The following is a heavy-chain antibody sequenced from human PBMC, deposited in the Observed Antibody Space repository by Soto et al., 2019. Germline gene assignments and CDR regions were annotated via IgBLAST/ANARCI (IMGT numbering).Heavy chain of an antibody. Sequence: GGSLRLSCAASGFTFSSYGMHWVRQAPGKGLEWVAVIWYDGSNKYYAXXVKGRXXXXXDNXKNTLYLQMNSLRAEDTAVYYCXXXXXXYYGSGSYYNANCFDYWGQGTLVTVSS. V-gene: IGHV3-33*01. CDR2: IWYDGSNK. D-gene: IGHD3-10*01. CDR3: XXXXXXYYGSGSYYNANCFDY. J-gene: IGHJ4*02. CDR1: GFTFSSYG.